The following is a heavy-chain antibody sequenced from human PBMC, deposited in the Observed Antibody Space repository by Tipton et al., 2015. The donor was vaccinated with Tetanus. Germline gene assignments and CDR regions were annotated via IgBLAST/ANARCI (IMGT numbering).Heavy chain of an antibody. CDR3: ATDRRGPGEVRGLDN. CDR1: GSSMSSYY. J-gene: IGHJ4*02. CDR2: ITDTGRT. D-gene: IGHD3-10*01. V-gene: IGHV4-59*01. Sequence: TLSLTCSVSGSSMSSYYWSWIRQTPGKGLEWIGYITDTGRTNYSPSLRNRLTISIDTSKTHFSLRLDSVTAADTAVYYCATDRRGPGEVRGLDNWGQGTLVTVSS.